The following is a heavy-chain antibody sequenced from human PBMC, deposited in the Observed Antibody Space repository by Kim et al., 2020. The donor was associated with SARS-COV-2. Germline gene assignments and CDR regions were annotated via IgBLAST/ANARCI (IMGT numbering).Heavy chain of an antibody. V-gene: IGHV7-4-1*02. CDR3: ARGFWGGYRYIDY. CDR2: INTETGSP. CDR1: GYTFSNHA. J-gene: IGHJ4*02. D-gene: IGHD3-16*02. Sequence: ASVNVSCKASGYTFSNHAINWVRQATGQGLEWMGWINTETGSPAYAQGFTGRFVFTLDTSVSTAYLQISSLEAEDTALYYCARGFWGGYRYIDYWGQGTL.